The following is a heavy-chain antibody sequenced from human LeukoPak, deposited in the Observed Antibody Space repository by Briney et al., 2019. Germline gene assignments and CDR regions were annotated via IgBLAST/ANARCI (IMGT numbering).Heavy chain of an antibody. CDR1: GFTFSSYS. CDR3: ARGGGYGSGSHYYFDY. Sequence: GGSLRLSCAASGFTFSSYSMNWVRQAPGKGLEWVSSISSSSSYIYYADSVKGRFTISRDNAKNSLYLQMNSLRAEDTAVYYCARGGGYGSGSHYYFDYWGQGTLVTVSS. V-gene: IGHV3-21*01. J-gene: IGHJ4*02. CDR2: ISSSSSYI. D-gene: IGHD3-10*01.